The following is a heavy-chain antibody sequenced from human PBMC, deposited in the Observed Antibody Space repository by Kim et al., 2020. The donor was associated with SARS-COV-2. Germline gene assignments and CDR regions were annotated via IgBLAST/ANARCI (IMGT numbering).Heavy chain of an antibody. J-gene: IGHJ6*02. D-gene: IGHD1-26*01. Sequence: SETLSLTCTVSGGSISSGGYYWSWIRQHPGKGLEWIGYIYYSGSTYYNPSLKSRVTISVDTSKNQFSLKLSSVTAADTAVYYCARDRPLGWEPSAYYYYGMDVWGQGTTVTVSS. CDR3: ARDRPLGWEPSAYYYYGMDV. V-gene: IGHV4-31*03. CDR1: GGSISSGGYY. CDR2: IYYSGST.